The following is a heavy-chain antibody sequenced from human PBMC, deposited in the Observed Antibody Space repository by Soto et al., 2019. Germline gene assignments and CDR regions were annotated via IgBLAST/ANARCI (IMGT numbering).Heavy chain of an antibody. CDR3: ARDRDYYDNSGYALDI. CDR1: GFSFSSYG. CDR2: IWYDGSKE. J-gene: IGHJ3*02. V-gene: IGHV3-33*01. D-gene: IGHD3-22*01. Sequence: QVQLVESGGGVVQPGKSLRLSCAASGFSFSSYGMHWVRQAPGKGLEWVAVIWYDGSKEDYADSVKGRFAISRDNSKNTLYLQMNSLRADDTAVYYCARDRDYYDNSGYALDIWGQGTVVTVSS.